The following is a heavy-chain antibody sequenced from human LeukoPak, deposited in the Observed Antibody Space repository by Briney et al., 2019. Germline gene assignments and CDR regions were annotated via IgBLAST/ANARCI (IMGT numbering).Heavy chain of an antibody. CDR1: GFTFSSYS. CDR2: ISSSSSYI. D-gene: IGHD4-23*01. V-gene: IGHV3-21*01. Sequence: GGSLRLSCAASGFTFSSYSMNWVRQAPGKGLEWVPSISSSSSYIYYADSVKGRFTISRDNAKNSLYLQMNSLRAEDTAVYYCAKGLSGGGQRGYFDYWGQGTLVTVSS. CDR3: AKGLSGGGQRGYFDY. J-gene: IGHJ4*02.